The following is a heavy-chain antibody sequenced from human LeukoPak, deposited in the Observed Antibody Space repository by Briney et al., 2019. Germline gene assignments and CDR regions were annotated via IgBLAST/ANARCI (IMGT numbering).Heavy chain of an antibody. CDR2: INHSGST. D-gene: IGHD3-3*01. V-gene: IGHV4-34*01. CDR1: GGSFSGYY. Sequence: SETLSLTCAVYGGSFSGYYWSWIRQPPGKGLEWIGEINHSGSTNYNPSLKSRVTISVDTSKNQFSLKLSSVTAADTAVYYCARKYYDFWGGYYWFDPWGQGTLVTVSS. J-gene: IGHJ5*02. CDR3: ARKYYDFWGGYYWFDP.